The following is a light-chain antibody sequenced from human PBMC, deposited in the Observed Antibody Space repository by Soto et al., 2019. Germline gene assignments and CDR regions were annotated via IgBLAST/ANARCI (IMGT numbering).Light chain of an antibody. CDR3: QQRSNGPPLYT. V-gene: IGKV3-11*01. J-gene: IGKJ2*01. Sequence: EIVLTQSPATLSLSPGERATLSCRASQSVSSYLACYQQKPGQAPRLLIYDASNRATGIPARFSGSGSGTDFTLSISSLEPEDFAVYYCQQRSNGPPLYTFGQGTKLELK. CDR1: QSVSSY. CDR2: DAS.